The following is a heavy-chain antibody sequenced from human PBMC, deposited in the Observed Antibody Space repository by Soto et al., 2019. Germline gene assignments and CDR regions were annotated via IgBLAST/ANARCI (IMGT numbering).Heavy chain of an antibody. J-gene: IGHJ4*02. V-gene: IGHV1-18*01. Sequence: QVQLVQSGAEVKKPGASVKVSCKASGYTFISHGISWVRQAPGQGLEWMGWISGYNGNTNYAQKLQGRVTMTTDTSTTTAYMELRSLRSDDTAVYYWARGGGGGYCSGGSCYADYWGQGTLVTVSS. CDR3: ARGGGGGYCSGGSCYADY. CDR2: ISGYNGNT. D-gene: IGHD2-15*01. CDR1: GYTFISHG.